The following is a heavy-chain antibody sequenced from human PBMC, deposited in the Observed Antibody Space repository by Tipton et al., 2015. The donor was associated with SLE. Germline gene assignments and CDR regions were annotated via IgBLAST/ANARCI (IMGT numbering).Heavy chain of an antibody. J-gene: IGHJ2*01. Sequence: TLSLTCTVSGGSISRYYWSWIRQPPGKGLEWIGYIYYSGSTNYNPSLKSRVTISVDTSKNQFSLKLSSVTAADTAVYYCARLGYCSGGSCYNWYFDLWGRGTLVTVSS. CDR1: GGSISRYY. D-gene: IGHD2-15*01. CDR3: ARLGYCSGGSCYNWYFDL. CDR2: IYYSGST. V-gene: IGHV4-59*08.